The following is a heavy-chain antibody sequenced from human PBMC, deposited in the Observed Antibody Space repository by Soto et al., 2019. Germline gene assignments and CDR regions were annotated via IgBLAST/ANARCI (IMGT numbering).Heavy chain of an antibody. J-gene: IGHJ6*02. D-gene: IGHD3-16*01. CDR3: AMVDVYVTPSPQDV. CDR2: INTYNGNT. V-gene: IGHV1-18*01. Sequence: QVQLVQSRAEVKNPGASVKVSCKASGYSFTRYGIAWAPQAPGQGLEWMGWINTYNGNTNYAQNLQGRVTLTTDTSTSTAYMELTSLRSNDTAIYYCAMVDVYVTPSPQDVWGLGTTVIVSS. CDR1: GYSFTRYG.